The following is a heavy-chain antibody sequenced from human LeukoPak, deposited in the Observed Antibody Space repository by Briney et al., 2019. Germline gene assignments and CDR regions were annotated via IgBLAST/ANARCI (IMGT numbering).Heavy chain of an antibody. D-gene: IGHD3-10*01. J-gene: IGHJ3*01. V-gene: IGHV4-39*02. CDR2: VYYNGDT. Sequence: SETLSLTCTVSGVSINSPSNFWGWIRQPPGKGLEWIGSVYYNGDTYYNPSPKSRVTISIDTSKSNFSLNLTSVTAADTAVYYCTRLGRYFGSGSSHDAFDLWGQGTMVIVSS. CDR3: TRLGRYFGSGSSHDAFDL. CDR1: GVSINSPSNF.